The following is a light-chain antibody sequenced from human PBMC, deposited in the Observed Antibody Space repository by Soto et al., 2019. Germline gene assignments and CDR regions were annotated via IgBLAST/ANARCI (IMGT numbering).Light chain of an antibody. V-gene: IGKV3-11*01. J-gene: IGKJ5*01. CDR1: QSVSSY. Sequence: EIVLTQSPATLSLSPGERGTLSCRASQSVSSYLAWYQQKPGQAPRLLIYDASSRATGIPARFSGSGSGTDFTLTISSLEPEDFAVYYCQQRSNWPLITFGHGTRLEIK. CDR3: QQRSNWPLIT. CDR2: DAS.